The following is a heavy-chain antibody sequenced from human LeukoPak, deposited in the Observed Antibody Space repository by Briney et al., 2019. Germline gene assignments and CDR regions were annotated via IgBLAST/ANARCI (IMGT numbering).Heavy chain of an antibody. CDR1: GGSISSYY. J-gene: IGHJ5*02. CDR3: ARLQDGDYRRLGVNWFDP. D-gene: IGHD4-17*01. CDR2: IYYSGST. Sequence: PSETLSLTRTVSGGSISSYYWSWIRQPPGKGPEWIGYIYYSGSTNYNPSLKSRVTISVDTSKNQFSLKLSSVTAADTAVYYCARLQDGDYRRLGVNWFDPWGQGTLVTVSS. V-gene: IGHV4-59*01.